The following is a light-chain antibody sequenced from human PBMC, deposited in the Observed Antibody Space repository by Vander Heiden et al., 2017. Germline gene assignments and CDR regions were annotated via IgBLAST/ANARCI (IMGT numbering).Light chain of an antibody. Sequence: EFVLTPSPATLSLSPGERATLSCGASQSVSINYLAWYQLKPGLAPRVLIYDASTRATGIPDRFSGIGSGTDFTLTISRLEPEDFAVYYCQQYGGSPITFGQGTRLEIK. V-gene: IGKV3D-20*01. CDR2: DAS. J-gene: IGKJ5*01. CDR3: QQYGGSPIT. CDR1: QSVSINY.